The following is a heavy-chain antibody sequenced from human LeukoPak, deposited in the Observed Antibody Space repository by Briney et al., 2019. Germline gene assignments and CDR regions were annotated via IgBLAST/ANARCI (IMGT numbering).Heavy chain of an antibody. Sequence: GGSLRLSWAASGFTFGGYWRSWVRQAPGKGLGGVANIKQDGSDNYYVDSVKGRFTISRDNAKNSLYLQMNSLRAEDTAVYYCARDEMATSYPYYYYGMDVWGQGTTVTVSS. V-gene: IGHV3-7*01. D-gene: IGHD5-24*01. CDR2: IKQDGSDN. CDR3: ARDEMATSYPYYYYGMDV. J-gene: IGHJ6*02. CDR1: GFTFGGYW.